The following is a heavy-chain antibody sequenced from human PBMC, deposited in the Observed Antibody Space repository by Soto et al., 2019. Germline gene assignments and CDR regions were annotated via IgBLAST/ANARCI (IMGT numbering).Heavy chain of an antibody. CDR1: GGTFSSYA. CDR2: IIPIFGTA. V-gene: IGHV1-69*01. CDR3: ARGAGVRGQGYYYYGMDV. D-gene: IGHD3-10*01. J-gene: IGHJ6*02. Sequence: QVQLVQSGAEVKKPGSSVKVSCKASGGTFSSYAISWVRQAPGQGLEGRGGIIPIFGTANYAQKFQGRVTITADESTSTAYMELSSLRSEDTAVYYCARGAGVRGQGYYYYGMDVWGQGTTVTVSS.